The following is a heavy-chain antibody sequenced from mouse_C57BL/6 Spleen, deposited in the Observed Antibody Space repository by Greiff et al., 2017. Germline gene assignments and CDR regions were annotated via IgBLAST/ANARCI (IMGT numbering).Heavy chain of an antibody. CDR3: ARRGIVITTVVATGYYFDY. V-gene: IGHV1-61*01. J-gene: IGHJ2*01. D-gene: IGHD1-1*01. CDR2: IYPSDSET. Sequence: QVQLQQPGAELVRPGSSVKLSCKASGYTFTSYWMDWVKQRPGQGLEWIGNIYPSDSETHYNQKFKDKATLTVDKSSSTAYMQLSSLTSEDSAVYYCARRGIVITTVVATGYYFDYWGQGTTLTVSS. CDR1: GYTFTSYW.